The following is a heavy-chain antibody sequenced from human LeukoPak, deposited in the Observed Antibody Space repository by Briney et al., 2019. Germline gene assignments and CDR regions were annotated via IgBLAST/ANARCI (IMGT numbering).Heavy chain of an antibody. V-gene: IGHV3-53*01. CDR2: IYSGGTT. J-gene: IGHJ4*03. D-gene: IGHD1-26*01. CDR3: ASLEGGPTDGR. Sequence: PGGSLTLSCEVSGFPVRSTYMTWVRQAPGKGLECVSVIYSGGTTYYIDSVKDRFTISRDNSKSTMYLEMNNLRVEDTAVYYCASLEGGPTDGRWGQGTLVTVSS. CDR1: GFPVRSTY.